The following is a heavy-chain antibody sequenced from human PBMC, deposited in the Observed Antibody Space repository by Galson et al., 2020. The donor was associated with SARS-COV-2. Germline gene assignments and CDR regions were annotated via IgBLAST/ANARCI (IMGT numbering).Heavy chain of an antibody. D-gene: IGHD3-16*01. J-gene: IGHJ4*02. CDR1: GGSISSGGYY. CDR2: IYYSGST. V-gene: IGHV4-31*03. Sequence: SETLSLTCTVSGGSISSGGYYWSWIRQHPGQGLEWIGYIYYSGSTYYNPSLKSRVTISVDTSKNQFSLKLSSVTAADTAVYSCAGRIPYPRRYFDSWGQGALVTVAS. CDR3: AGRIPYPRRYFDS.